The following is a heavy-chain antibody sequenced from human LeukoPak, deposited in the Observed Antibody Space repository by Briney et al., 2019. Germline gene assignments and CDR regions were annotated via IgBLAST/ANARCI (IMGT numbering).Heavy chain of an antibody. CDR1: GYTFTSYY. D-gene: IGHD2-2*01. Sequence: GASAKVSCKASGYTFTSYYMHWVRQAPGQGLEWMGIINPSGGSTSYAQKFQGRVTMTRDTSTSTVYMELSSLRSEDTAVYYCARELGYCSSTSCYGFDYWGQGTLVTVSS. J-gene: IGHJ4*02. CDR2: INPSGGST. CDR3: ARELGYCSSTSCYGFDY. V-gene: IGHV1-46*01.